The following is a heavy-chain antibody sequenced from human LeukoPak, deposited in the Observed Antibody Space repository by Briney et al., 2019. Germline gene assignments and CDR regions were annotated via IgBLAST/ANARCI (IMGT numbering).Heavy chain of an antibody. V-gene: IGHV4-28*01. Sequence: SGTLSLTCGVSGYSISSSNWWGWIRQPAGKGLEWIGRIYTSGSTNYNPSLKSRVTMSVDTSKNQFSLKLSSVTAADTAVYYCARGSRDGYWNWGQGTLVTVSS. CDR1: GYSISSSNW. D-gene: IGHD5-24*01. J-gene: IGHJ4*02. CDR2: IYTSGST. CDR3: ARGSRDGYWN.